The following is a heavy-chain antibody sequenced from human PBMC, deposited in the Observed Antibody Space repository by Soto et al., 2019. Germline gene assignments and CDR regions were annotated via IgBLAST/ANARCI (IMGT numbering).Heavy chain of an antibody. CDR3: ATIQAGYDSSGYFSAFDI. CDR1: GVTCTTYA. D-gene: IGHD3-22*01. CDR2: ISRRGDTT. V-gene: IGHV3-23*01. Sequence: GGALRLSCAASGVTCTTYAMSWVRQAQGKGLEWVSVISRRGDTTYYADSVKGRFTISRDNSKNTLSLQMNSLRPGDRPVYYCATIQAGYDSSGYFSAFDIWGQGTMVTVSS. J-gene: IGHJ3*02.